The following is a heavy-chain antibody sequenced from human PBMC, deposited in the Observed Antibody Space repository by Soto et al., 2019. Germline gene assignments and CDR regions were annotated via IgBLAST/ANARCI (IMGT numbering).Heavy chain of an antibody. CDR3: ARLFQGLGSSSSDFDY. CDR2: IYPGDSDT. Sequence: GESLKISCKGSGYSFTSYWIGWVRQMPGKGLEWMGIIYPGDSDTRYSPSFQGQVTISADKSISTAYLQWSSLKASDTAMYYCARLFQGLGSSSSDFDYWGQGTLVTVSS. CDR1: GYSFTSYW. D-gene: IGHD6-6*01. J-gene: IGHJ4*02. V-gene: IGHV5-51*01.